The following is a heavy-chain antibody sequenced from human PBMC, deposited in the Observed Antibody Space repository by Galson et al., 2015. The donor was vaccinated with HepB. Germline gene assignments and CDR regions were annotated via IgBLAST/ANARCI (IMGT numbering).Heavy chain of an antibody. CDR3: ARAKEGRGYFDY. J-gene: IGHJ4*02. Sequence: SETLSLTCAVSGDSISNDRWWSWVRQPPGEGLEWIGEAYHSGGTNYRPSLKSRVPISVDKSKNQFSLKLTSVTAADTAVYYCARAKEGRGYFDYWGQGTLVTVSS. CDR2: AYHSGGT. D-gene: IGHD3-10*01. V-gene: IGHV4-4*02. CDR1: GDSISNDRW.